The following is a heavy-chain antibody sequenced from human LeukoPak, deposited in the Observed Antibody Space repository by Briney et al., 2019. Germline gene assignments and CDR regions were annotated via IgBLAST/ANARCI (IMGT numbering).Heavy chain of an antibody. Sequence: SVKVSCKASGGTFSSYAICWVRQAPGQGLEWMGRIIPILGIANYAQKFQGRVTITADKSTSTAYMELSSLRSEDTAVYYCARVEIIRAYSYGHDWGQGTLVTVSS. CDR1: GGTFSSYA. V-gene: IGHV1-69*04. D-gene: IGHD5-18*01. CDR2: IIPILGIA. CDR3: ARVEIIRAYSYGHD. J-gene: IGHJ4*02.